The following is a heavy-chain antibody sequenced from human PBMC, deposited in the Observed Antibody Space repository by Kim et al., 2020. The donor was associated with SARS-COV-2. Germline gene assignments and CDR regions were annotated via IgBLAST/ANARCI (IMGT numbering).Heavy chain of an antibody. CDR1: GGSVSSGSYY. J-gene: IGHJ4*02. V-gene: IGHV4-61*01. CDR3: ARDLRVERYYYDS. CDR2: IYYSGST. D-gene: IGHD3-22*01. Sequence: SETLSLTCTVSGGSVSSGSYYWSWIRQPPGKGLEWIGYIYYSGSTNYNPSLKSRVTISVDTSKNQFSLKLSSVTAADTAVYYCARDLRVERYYYDSWGQGTLVTVSS.